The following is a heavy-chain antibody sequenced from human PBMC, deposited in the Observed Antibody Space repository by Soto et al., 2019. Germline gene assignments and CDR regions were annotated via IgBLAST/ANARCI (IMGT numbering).Heavy chain of an antibody. CDR1: GLTFRDYY. Sequence: SLRLSCAASGLTFRDYYMTWIRQAPGRGLEWVSYISSSGTGIYYPDSMKGRFTISRDNAKNSLYLQMSSLRAEDTAVYYCARAYSDAFDIWGQGTMVTVSS. CDR3: ARAYSDAFDI. J-gene: IGHJ3*02. D-gene: IGHD2-15*01. V-gene: IGHV3-11*01. CDR2: ISSSGTGI.